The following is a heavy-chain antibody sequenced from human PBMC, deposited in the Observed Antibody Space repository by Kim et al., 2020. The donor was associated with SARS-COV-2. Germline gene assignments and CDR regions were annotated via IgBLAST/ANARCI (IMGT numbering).Heavy chain of an antibody. J-gene: IGHJ3*02. V-gene: IGHV4-39*01. Sequence: STPSLKSRVTISVDTSKNQFSLKLSSVTAADTAVYYCASGKGGLVAAFDIWGQGTMVTVSS. D-gene: IGHD6-19*01. CDR3: ASGKGGLVAAFDI.